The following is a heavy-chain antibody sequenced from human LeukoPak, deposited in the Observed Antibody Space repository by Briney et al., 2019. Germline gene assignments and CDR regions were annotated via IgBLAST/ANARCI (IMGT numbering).Heavy chain of an antibody. D-gene: IGHD1-14*01. J-gene: IGHJ4*02. CDR3: AKADRTSYYFDY. CDR1: GFTFSSCG. CDR2: ISYDGSNK. Sequence: GGSLRLSCAASGFTFSSCGMHWVRQAPGKGLEWVAVISYDGSNKYYADSVKGRFTISRDNSKNTLYLQMNSLRAEDTAVYYCAKADRTSYYFDYWGQGTLVTVSS. V-gene: IGHV3-30*18.